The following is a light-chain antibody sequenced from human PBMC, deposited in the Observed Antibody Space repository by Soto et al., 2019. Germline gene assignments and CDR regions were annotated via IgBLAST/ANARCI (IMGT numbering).Light chain of an antibody. CDR1: QDIRSH. Sequence: EIVLTQSPAPLSLSPGERVTLSCRASQDIRSHLAWYQQKPGQAPRLLIFDASSRATGIPDRFSGSGSGTDFTLSISRLEPEDFAVYYCQQYGTSPRTFGQGTKVDIK. CDR2: DAS. CDR3: QQYGTSPRT. J-gene: IGKJ1*01. V-gene: IGKV3-20*01.